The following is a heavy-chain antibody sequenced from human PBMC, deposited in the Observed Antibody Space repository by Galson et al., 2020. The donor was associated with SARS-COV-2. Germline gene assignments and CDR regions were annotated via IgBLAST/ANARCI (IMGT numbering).Heavy chain of an antibody. CDR1: GYTFSTYD. J-gene: IGHJ4*02. D-gene: IGHD3-16*02. CDR3: ARVGALSYRVYYFDS. Sequence: ASVKVSCKASGYTFSTYDFTWVRQAPAQGLEWMGWISTSSGNTKHAQKFQGRVTMTTDTSTSTAYMELRSLRSDDTAVYYCARVGALSYRVYYFDSWGQGTLVTVSS. V-gene: IGHV1-18*04. CDR2: ISTSSGNT.